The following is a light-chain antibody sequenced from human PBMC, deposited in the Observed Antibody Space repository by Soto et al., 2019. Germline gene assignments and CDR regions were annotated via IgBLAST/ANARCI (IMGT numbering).Light chain of an antibody. V-gene: IGLV1-44*01. CDR2: NNH. CDR3: AAWDDSLSGPV. CDR1: SSNIGGNT. J-gene: IGLJ2*01. Sequence: QSVLTQPSSASGTPGQRVTISCSGGSSNIGGNTAHWYQQFPGMAPKLLIYNNHQRPSGVPDRFSGSKSGTSASLAISGLQSEDEAMYYCAAWDDSLSGPVFGEGTKLTVL.